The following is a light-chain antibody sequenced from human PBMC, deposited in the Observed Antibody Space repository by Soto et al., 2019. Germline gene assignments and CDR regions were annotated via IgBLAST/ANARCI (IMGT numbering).Light chain of an antibody. J-gene: IGKJ4*01. CDR1: QSVSSGY. V-gene: IGKV3-20*01. CDR3: QQYGSSALT. CDR2: GTS. Sequence: IVLMQSTGTLSLSPGERATLSCRASQSVSSGYLVWYQQRPGQPPRLLIYGTSNRAAGIPDRFSGSGSGTDFTLTIYRLEPEDSAVYYCQQYGSSALTFGGGT.